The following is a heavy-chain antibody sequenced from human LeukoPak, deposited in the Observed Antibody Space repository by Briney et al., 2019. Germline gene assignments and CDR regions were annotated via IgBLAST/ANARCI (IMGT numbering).Heavy chain of an antibody. CDR3: ARVVSAVLRFLEWSAPFDP. Sequence: SVKVPCKASGGTFSSYAISWVRQAPGQGLEWMGGIIPIFGTANYAQKFQGRVTITADESTSTAYMELSSLRSEDTAVYYCARVVSAVLRFLEWSAPFDPWGQGTLVTVSS. J-gene: IGHJ5*02. D-gene: IGHD3-3*01. CDR1: GGTFSSYA. V-gene: IGHV1-69*13. CDR2: IIPIFGTA.